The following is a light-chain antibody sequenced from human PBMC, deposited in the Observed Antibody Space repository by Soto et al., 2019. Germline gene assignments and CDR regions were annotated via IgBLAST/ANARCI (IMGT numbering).Light chain of an antibody. CDR2: KAS. Sequence: DIQMTQSPSTLSASVGDRVTITCRASQSISSWVAWYQQKPGKAPKVLIYKASSLESGVPSRFSGSGSGTEFTLTISSLQPDDFATYYCQQYNSQWTFGQGTKVEIK. V-gene: IGKV1-5*03. CDR3: QQYNSQWT. J-gene: IGKJ1*01. CDR1: QSISSW.